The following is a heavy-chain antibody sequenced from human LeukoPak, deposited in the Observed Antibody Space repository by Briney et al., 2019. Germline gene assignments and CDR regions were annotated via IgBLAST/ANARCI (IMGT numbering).Heavy chain of an antibody. CDR2: INPNSGGT. CDR3: ARVLPQTWIQLLGY. V-gene: IGHV1-2*02. Sequence: ASVKVSCKASGYTFTSYAMNWVRQAPGQGLEWMGWINPNSGGTNYAQKFQGRVTMTRDTSISTAYMELSRLRSDDTAVYYCARVLPQTWIQLLGYWGQGTLVTVSS. CDR1: GYTFTSYA. J-gene: IGHJ4*02. D-gene: IGHD5-18*01.